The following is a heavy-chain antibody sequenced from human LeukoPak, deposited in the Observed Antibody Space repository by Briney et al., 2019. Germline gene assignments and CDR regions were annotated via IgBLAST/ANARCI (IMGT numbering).Heavy chain of an antibody. CDR3: ARDVSYYYESSGYYHHFDY. Sequence: PSETLSLTCTVSGGSMSSSSYYWGWIRQPPGKGLEWIGSIYYSGSTYYNPSLKSRVTISVDTSKNQFSLKLSSVTAADTAVYYCARDVSYYYESSGYYHHFDYWGQGTLVTVSS. CDR2: IYYSGST. J-gene: IGHJ4*02. CDR1: GGSMSSSSYY. V-gene: IGHV4-39*07. D-gene: IGHD3-22*01.